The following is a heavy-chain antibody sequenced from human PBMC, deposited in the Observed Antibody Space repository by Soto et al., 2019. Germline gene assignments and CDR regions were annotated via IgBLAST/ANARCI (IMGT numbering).Heavy chain of an antibody. CDR1: GFTFSSYA. D-gene: IGHD3-9*01. J-gene: IGHJ4*02. Sequence: GGSLRLSCAASGFTFSSYAMSWVRQAPGKGLEWVSGISGGSGSTYYADSVKGRFTISRDNAKKSLYLQMNSLRAEDTALYYCASGRGYDILTGYYPYFDYWGQGTLVTVSS. V-gene: IGHV3-23*01. CDR3: ASGRGYDILTGYYPYFDY. CDR2: ISGGSGST.